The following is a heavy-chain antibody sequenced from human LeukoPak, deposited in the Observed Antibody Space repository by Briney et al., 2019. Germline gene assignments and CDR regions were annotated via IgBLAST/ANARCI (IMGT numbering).Heavy chain of an antibody. CDR3: ARGPGGEQDY. V-gene: IGHV1-2*02. CDR2: ITPSGGT. D-gene: IGHD2-21*01. CDR1: GYTFTSYA. J-gene: IGHJ4*02. Sequence: ASVKVSCKASGYTFTSYAMHWVRQAPGQGLEWMGWITPSGGTNYPQKFQGRVAITRDTSITTAYMDLSRLTSDDTAVYYCARGPGGEQDYWGQGTLVTVSS.